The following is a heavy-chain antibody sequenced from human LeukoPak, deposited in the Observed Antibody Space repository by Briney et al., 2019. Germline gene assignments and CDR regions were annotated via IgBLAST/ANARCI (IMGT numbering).Heavy chain of an antibody. D-gene: IGHD6-13*01. CDR1: GYTFTGYY. J-gene: IGHJ5*02. V-gene: IGHV1-2*02. CDR2: INPNSGST. Sequence: GASVKVSCKASGYTFTGYYMHWVRQAPGQGLEWMGWINPNSGSTNYAQKFQGRVTMTRDTSISTAYMELSRLRSDDTAVYYCARVLRGIAAAGTRWFDPWGQGTLVTVSS. CDR3: ARVLRGIAAAGTRWFDP.